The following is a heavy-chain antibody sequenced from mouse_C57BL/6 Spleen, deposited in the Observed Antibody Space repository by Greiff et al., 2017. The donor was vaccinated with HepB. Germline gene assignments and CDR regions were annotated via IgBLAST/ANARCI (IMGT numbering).Heavy chain of an antibody. D-gene: IGHD2-12*01. J-gene: IGHJ1*03. CDR2: INPNNGGT. CDR1: GYTFTDYN. Sequence: EVQLQQSGPELVKPGASVKMSCKASGYTFTDYNMHWVKQSHGKSLEWIGYINPNNGGTSYNQKFKGKATLTVNKSSSTAYMELRSLTSEDSAVYEREDEGNDRYFDVWGTGTTVTVSS. V-gene: IGHV1-22*01. CDR3: EDEGNDRYFDV.